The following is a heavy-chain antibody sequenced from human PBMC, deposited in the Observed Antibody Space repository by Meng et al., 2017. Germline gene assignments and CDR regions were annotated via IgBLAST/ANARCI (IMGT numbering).Heavy chain of an antibody. CDR3: ARGQSYGGKTATDAFDI. D-gene: IGHD4-23*01. V-gene: IGHV1-18*01. CDR1: GYTFTSYG. Sequence: ASVKVSCKASGYTFTSYGISWVRQAPGQGLEWMGWISAYNGNTNHAQKLQGRVTMTTDTSTSTAYTELRSLRSGDAAVYYCARGQSYGGKTATDAFDIWGQGTMVTVSS. J-gene: IGHJ3*02. CDR2: ISAYNGNT.